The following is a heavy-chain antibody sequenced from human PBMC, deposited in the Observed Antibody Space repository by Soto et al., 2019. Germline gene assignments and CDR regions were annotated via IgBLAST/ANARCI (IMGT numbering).Heavy chain of an antibody. CDR3: ASSPRGRVIPPANYYYGMDV. D-gene: IGHD3-16*01. J-gene: IGHJ6*02. Sequence: QVQLVQSGAEVKKPGSSVKVSCKASGGTFSSYAISWVRQAPGQGLEWMGGIIPIFGTANYAQKFQGRVTITADESTSTAYMELSSLRSEDTAVYYCASSPRGRVIPPANYYYGMDVWGQGTTVTVSS. CDR2: IIPIFGTA. CDR1: GGTFSSYA. V-gene: IGHV1-69*01.